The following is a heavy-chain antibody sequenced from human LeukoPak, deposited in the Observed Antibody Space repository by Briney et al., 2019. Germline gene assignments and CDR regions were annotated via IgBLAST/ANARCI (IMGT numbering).Heavy chain of an antibody. CDR1: GFPVSSKY. V-gene: IGHV3-53*01. J-gene: IGHJ4*02. CDR3: TRGGAYDSHGVLDS. D-gene: IGHD5-12*01. CDR2: LYSDGTM. Sequence: GGSLGLSCAASGFPVSSKYMSWVRQAPGKGLEWVSVLYSDGTMYYEDSLKGRFTISGDISKNTLYLQMNSLRAEDTAVYYCTRGGAYDSHGVLDSWGQGALVTVSS.